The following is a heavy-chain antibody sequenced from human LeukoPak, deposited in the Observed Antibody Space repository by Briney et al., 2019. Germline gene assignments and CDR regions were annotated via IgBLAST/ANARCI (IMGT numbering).Heavy chain of an antibody. CDR2: IGHDGSYK. D-gene: IGHD2-15*01. CDR1: AFTFNTYG. J-gene: IGHJ3*02. V-gene: IGHV3-30*02. CDR3: AKDLSYSFDI. Sequence: TGGSLRLSCIVSAFTFNTYGLHWFRQTPEKGLEWLAFIGHDGSYKHYADSVRGRFTISRDNSKNTVYLQMNSLRTDDTALYRCAKDLSYSFDIWGQGTKVTVSS.